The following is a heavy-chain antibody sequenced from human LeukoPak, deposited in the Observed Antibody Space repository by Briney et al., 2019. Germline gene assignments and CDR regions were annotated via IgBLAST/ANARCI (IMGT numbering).Heavy chain of an antibody. J-gene: IGHJ2*01. Sequence: SETLSLTCTVSDGSITSYYWNWIRQPPGKELEWIGNIYNSGSTDYNPSLKSRVTISVNTSKNQISLKLSSVTAADTAVYYCARDKGPYWYFDLWGRGTLVTVSS. CDR1: DGSITSYY. CDR2: IYNSGST. V-gene: IGHV4-59*01. CDR3: ARDKGPYWYFDL.